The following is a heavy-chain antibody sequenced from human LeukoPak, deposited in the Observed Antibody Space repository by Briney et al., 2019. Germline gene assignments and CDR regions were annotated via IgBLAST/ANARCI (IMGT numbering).Heavy chain of an antibody. CDR1: GFTFSTYA. D-gene: IGHD6-13*01. V-gene: IGHV3-23*01. CDR3: AKEPTYSSTWYGVDY. J-gene: IGHJ4*02. Sequence: GGSLRLSCVVSGFTFSTYAMSWVRQSPGKGLEWVSAISGSGDSTFYADSVKGRFTISRDISKNTLYLQMNSLRAEDTAVYYCAKEPTYSSTWYGVDYWGQGTLVTVSS. CDR2: ISGSGDST.